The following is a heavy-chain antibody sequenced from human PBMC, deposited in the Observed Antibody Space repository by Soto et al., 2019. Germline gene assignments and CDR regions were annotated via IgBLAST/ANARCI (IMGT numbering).Heavy chain of an antibody. V-gene: IGHV3-30-3*01. CDR2: ISYDGSNK. CDR3: ARVLRFLEWLSNYYYYGMDV. J-gene: IGHJ6*02. D-gene: IGHD3-3*01. Sequence: SLRLSCAASGFTFSSYAMHWVRQAPGKGLEWVAVISYDGSNKYYADSVKGRFTISRDNSKNTLYLQMNSLRAEDTAVYYCARVLRFLEWLSNYYYYGMDVWGQGTTVTVSS. CDR1: GFTFSSYA.